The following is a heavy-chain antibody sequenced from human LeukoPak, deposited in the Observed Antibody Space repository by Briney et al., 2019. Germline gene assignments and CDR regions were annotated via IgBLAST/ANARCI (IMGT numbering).Heavy chain of an antibody. CDR1: GGTFSSYA. V-gene: IGHV1-69*04. CDR2: IIPIFGIA. Sequence: GASVKASCKAPGGTFSSYAISWVRQAPGQGLEWMGRIIPIFGIANYAQKFQGRVTITADKSTSTAYMELSSLRSEDTAVYYCAREGVVTATEAFDIWGQGTMVTVSS. CDR3: AREGVVTATEAFDI. D-gene: IGHD2-21*02. J-gene: IGHJ3*02.